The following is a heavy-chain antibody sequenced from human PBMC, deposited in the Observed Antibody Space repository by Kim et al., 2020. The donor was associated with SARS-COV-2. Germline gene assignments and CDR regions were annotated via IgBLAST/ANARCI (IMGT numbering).Heavy chain of an antibody. V-gene: IGHV3-53*01. D-gene: IGHD3-22*01. J-gene: IGHJ4*02. CDR3: ARSIGYVDY. Sequence: GGSLRLSCAASGFSVSSIYMNRVRQAPGKGLEWVSVIYSGGSTFYADSVKGRFTISRDNSKNTLYLQMNGLRAEDTAVYYCARSIGYVDYWGQGTLVTVS. CDR2: IYSGGST. CDR1: GFSVSSIY.